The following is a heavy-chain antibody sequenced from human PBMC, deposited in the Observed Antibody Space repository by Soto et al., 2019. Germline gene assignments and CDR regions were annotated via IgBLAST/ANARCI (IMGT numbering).Heavy chain of an antibody. D-gene: IGHD6-13*01. J-gene: IGHJ3*02. V-gene: IGHV3-48*02. CDR1: GFTFSSYG. Sequence: EVQLVESGGGLVQPGGSLRLSCTASGFTFSSYGMNWVRQAPGKGLEWVAYISSGSSTIYYADSMKGRFTISRDNAKNALYLQMNSLRDEDTAVYYCAKDGRGSSWYGGAFDIWGQGTMVTVSS. CDR3: AKDGRGSSWYGGAFDI. CDR2: ISSGSSTI.